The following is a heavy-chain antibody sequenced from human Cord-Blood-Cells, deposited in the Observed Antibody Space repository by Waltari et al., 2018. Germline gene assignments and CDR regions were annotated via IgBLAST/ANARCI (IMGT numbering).Heavy chain of an antibody. D-gene: IGHD3-10*01. J-gene: IGHJ6*02. CDR3: ARGRSGTIWFGESYGMDV. V-gene: IGHV4-34*01. CDR1: GGSFSGYY. CDR2: INHSGST. Sequence: QVQLQQWGAGLLKPSETLSLTCAVYGGSFSGYYWSWIRQPPGKGLEWIGEINHSGSTNYNPALKIRVTISVDTSKNQFSLKLSSVTAADTAVYYCARGRSGTIWFGESYGMDVWGQGTTVTVSS.